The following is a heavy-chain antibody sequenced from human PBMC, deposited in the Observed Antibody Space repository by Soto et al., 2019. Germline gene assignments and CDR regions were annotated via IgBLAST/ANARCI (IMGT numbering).Heavy chain of an antibody. D-gene: IGHD5-12*01. CDR3: AKDAVYNDGSWLMDH. V-gene: IGHV3-23*01. CDR1: GFTFTSYA. CDR2: TSGSGDTT. Sequence: GGSLRLSCEASGFTFTSYAMSWVRQAPGKGLEWVSATSGSGDTTYYADPVKGRFTISRDNSEKRLYLQMNSLRAEDTAVYYCAKDAVYNDGSWLMDHWGQGTQVTVSS. J-gene: IGHJ4*02.